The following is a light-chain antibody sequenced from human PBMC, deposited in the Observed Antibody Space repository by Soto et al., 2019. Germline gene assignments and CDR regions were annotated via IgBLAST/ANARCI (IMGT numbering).Light chain of an antibody. Sequence: QSVLTQPPSVSGAPGQRVTISCTGSSSNIGAGYDVHWYQQLPGTAPKLLIYGNSNRPSGVPDRFSGSKSGNTASLTISGLQAEDEADYYCCSYAGSSTFLYVFGTGTKLTVL. CDR1: SSNIGAGYD. J-gene: IGLJ1*01. CDR2: GNS. V-gene: IGLV1-40*01. CDR3: CSYAGSSTFLYV.